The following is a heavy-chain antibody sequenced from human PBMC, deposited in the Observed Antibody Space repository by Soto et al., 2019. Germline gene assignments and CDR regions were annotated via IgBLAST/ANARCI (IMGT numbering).Heavy chain of an antibody. D-gene: IGHD5-12*01. Sequence: QVQLVASGGGVVQPGRSLRLSCAASGFTFSSYGMHWVRQAPGKGLEWVAVIWYDGSNKYYADSVKGRFTISRDNSKNTLYLQMNSLRAEDTAVYYCARGMEWLRLLPLGYWGQGTLVTVSS. CDR1: GFTFSSYG. V-gene: IGHV3-33*01. CDR2: IWYDGSNK. J-gene: IGHJ4*02. CDR3: ARGMEWLRLLPLGY.